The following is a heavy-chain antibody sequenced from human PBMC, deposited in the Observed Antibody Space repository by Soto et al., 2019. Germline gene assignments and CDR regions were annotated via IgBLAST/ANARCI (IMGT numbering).Heavy chain of an antibody. CDR3: VRHGMTTVTDDDD. J-gene: IGHJ1*01. D-gene: IGHD4-17*01. CDR1: GGTFSSYT. Sequence: ASVKVSCKASGGTFSSYTISWVRQAPGQGLEWMGRIIPILGIANYAQKFQGRVTITADKSTSTAYMELSSLRSEDTAVYYFVRHGMTTVTDDDDWGQGSLVTVSS. V-gene: IGHV1-69*02. CDR2: IIPILGIA.